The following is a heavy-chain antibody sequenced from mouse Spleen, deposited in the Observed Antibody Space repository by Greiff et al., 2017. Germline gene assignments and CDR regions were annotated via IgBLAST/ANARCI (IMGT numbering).Heavy chain of an antibody. CDR2: IDPSDSYT. CDR1: GYTFTSYW. V-gene: IGHV1-69*01. D-gene: IGHD1-2*01. Sequence: QVQLQQSVAELVMPGASVKLSCKASGYTFTSYWMHWVKQRPGQGLEWIGEIDPSDSYTNYNQKFKGKATLTVDKSSSTAYMQLSSLTSEDSAVYYCARDYYGYWFAYWGQGTLVTVSA. J-gene: IGHJ3*01. CDR3: ARDYYGYWFAY.